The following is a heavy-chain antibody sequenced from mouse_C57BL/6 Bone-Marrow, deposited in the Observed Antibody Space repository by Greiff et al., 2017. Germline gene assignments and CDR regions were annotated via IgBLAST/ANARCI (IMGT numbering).Heavy chain of an antibody. D-gene: IGHD1-1*01. CDR1: GFSLSTSGMG. CDR3: ARRPYYYGSSYPWYFDV. V-gene: IGHV8-12*01. CDR2: IYWDDDK. Sequence: QVTLKVSGPGILQSSQTLSLTCSFSGFSLSTSGMGVSWIRQPSGKGLEWLAHIYWDDDKRYNPSLKSRLTISKDTSSNQVFLKITRVDTADTATCSCARRPYYYGSSYPWYFDVWGTGTTVTVSS. J-gene: IGHJ1*03.